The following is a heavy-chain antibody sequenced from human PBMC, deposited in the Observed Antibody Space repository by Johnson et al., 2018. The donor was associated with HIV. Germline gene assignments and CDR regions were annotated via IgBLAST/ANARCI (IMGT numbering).Heavy chain of an antibody. CDR1: GFTFNNYG. V-gene: IGHV3-30*02. Sequence: QVQLVESGGGLAQPGGSLRLSCAASGFTFNNYGMHWVRQSPGKGLEWVAFIRFDETIKYYGDSVKGRFTISRDNSKNTLYLQMNSLRVEDTAVYYCAKAVGGYAFDIWGQGTMVTVSS. CDR2: IRFDETIK. J-gene: IGHJ3*02. CDR3: AKAVGGYAFDI. D-gene: IGHD1-26*01.